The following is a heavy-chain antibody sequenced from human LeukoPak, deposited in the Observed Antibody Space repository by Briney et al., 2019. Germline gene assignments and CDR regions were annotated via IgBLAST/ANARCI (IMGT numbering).Heavy chain of an antibody. V-gene: IGHV1-2*02. J-gene: IGHJ4*02. Sequence: ASVKVSCRASGYTFTGYYMHWVRQAPGQGLEWMGWINPNSGGTNYAQKFQGRVTMTRDTSISTAYMELSRLRSDDTAVYYCARARYGDYGIFDYWGQGTLVTVSS. CDR3: ARARYGDYGIFDY. CDR2: INPNSGGT. D-gene: IGHD4-17*01. CDR1: GYTFTGYY.